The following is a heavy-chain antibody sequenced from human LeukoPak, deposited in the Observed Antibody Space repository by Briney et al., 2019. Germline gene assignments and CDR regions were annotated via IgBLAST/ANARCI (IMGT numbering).Heavy chain of an antibody. V-gene: IGHV4-38-2*02. CDR2: ISHSGNT. D-gene: IGHD5-12*01. J-gene: IGHJ4*02. Sequence: SETLSLTCSVSDYSISSGYYWGWIRQSPGKGLEWIGSISHSGNTYYNPSLKSRVTISVFASVDEFSLRLTSVTAADTAVYFCARHTLGYSAYNAGYFDYWGQGSLVTVSS. CDR1: DYSISSGYY. CDR3: ARHTLGYSAYNAGYFDY.